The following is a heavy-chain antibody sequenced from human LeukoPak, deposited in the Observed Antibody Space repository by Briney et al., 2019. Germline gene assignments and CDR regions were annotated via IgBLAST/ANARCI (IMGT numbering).Heavy chain of an antibody. CDR3: ARWAGRCGGDCQSEDP. V-gene: IGHV3-7*01. CDR1: GFTFSTSW. D-gene: IGHD2-21*02. Sequence: GGSLRLSCVGSGFTFSTSWMHWVRQAPGKGPEYVAYINQDGSETNYVDSVKGRFTISRDNTRNSLFLQMYSLRDEDTAIHYCARWAGRCGGDCQSEDPWGLGTLVIVSS. J-gene: IGHJ5*02. CDR2: INQDGSET.